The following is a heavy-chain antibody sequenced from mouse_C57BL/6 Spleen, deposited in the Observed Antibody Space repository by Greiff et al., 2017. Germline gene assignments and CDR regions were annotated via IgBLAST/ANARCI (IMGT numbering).Heavy chain of an antibody. CDR1: GYTFTDYN. Sequence: VQLQQSGPELVKPGAFVKILCKASGYTFTDYNIDRVKQSPGKSLEWIGDINSNNGGTIYNQKFKGKATLTVDKSASTAYMGLRSQTSEDPAVYYWARGRYAMDYWGQGTTVTVSS. CDR2: INSNNGGT. V-gene: IGHV1-18*01. J-gene: IGHJ4*01. CDR3: ARGRYAMDY.